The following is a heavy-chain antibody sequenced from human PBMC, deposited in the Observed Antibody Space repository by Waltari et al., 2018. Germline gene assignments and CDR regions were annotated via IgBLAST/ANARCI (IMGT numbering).Heavy chain of an antibody. CDR3: AKLFDSSGNDFDH. Sequence: QVQLVESGGGVVQPGRSLRLSCEASGFSFRNFGIHWVSQAPGKGLEWVAVISYDGNKKYYADSVKGRFTISRDNSKNMLYLQMSSLRTEDTAVYYCAKLFDSSGNDFDHWGQGTLVTVSS. CDR2: ISYDGNKK. D-gene: IGHD6-19*01. V-gene: IGHV3-30*18. CDR1: GFSFRNFG. J-gene: IGHJ4*02.